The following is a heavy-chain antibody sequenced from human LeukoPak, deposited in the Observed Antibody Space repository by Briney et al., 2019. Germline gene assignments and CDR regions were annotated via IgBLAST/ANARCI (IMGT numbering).Heavy chain of an antibody. D-gene: IGHD1-1*01. V-gene: IGHV4-34*01. J-gene: IGHJ5*02. Sequence: PSDTLSLTCALYGPSFSGYYSSCLRHPPGKGLEWIGEINHSGSTNYNPSLKSRVHISVDTSKNQFALKLSSVAAADTAVYYCASAAGTTLYGFDPWGQGTLVTVSS. CDR1: GPSFSGYY. CDR2: INHSGST. CDR3: ASAAGTTLYGFDP.